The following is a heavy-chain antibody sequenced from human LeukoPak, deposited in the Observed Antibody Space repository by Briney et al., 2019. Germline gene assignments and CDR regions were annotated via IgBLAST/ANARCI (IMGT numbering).Heavy chain of an antibody. D-gene: IGHD3-10*01. CDR1: GYTFTGYY. CDR3: ARAVGLWFGELIDY. CDR2: INPNSGGT. Sequence: ASVKVSCKASGYTFTGYYMHWVRQAPGQGLEWMGWINPNSGGTNYAQKFQGRVTMTRDTSISTAYMELSSLRSEDTAVYYCARAVGLWFGELIDYWGQGTLVTVSS. J-gene: IGHJ4*02. V-gene: IGHV1-2*02.